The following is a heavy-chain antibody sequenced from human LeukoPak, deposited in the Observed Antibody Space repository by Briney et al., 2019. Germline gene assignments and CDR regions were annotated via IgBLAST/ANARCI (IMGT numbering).Heavy chain of an antibody. CDR1: SIRFADHW. D-gene: IGHD3-3*01. Sequence: LSGGSLRLSCVGSSIRFADHWMLWVRQVPGKPPAWVARSDRDGVVREHADPVKGPFTIPRDNARNTIHLEMNRLKVEDTAIYYCVASRWSGALDFWGQGSLVTVSS. V-gene: IGHV3-74*01. CDR3: VASRWSGALDF. J-gene: IGHJ4*02. CDR2: SDRDGVVR.